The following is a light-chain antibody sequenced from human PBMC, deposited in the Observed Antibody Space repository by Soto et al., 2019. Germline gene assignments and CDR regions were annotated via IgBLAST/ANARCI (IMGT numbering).Light chain of an antibody. CDR2: AAS. V-gene: IGKV1-27*01. CDR1: QGISNY. Sequence: DIQMTQSPSSLSASVGDRVTITCRASQGISNYLAWYQQKPGKVPKLLIYAASTLQSGVPSRFSGSGSGTVFTLTISRLQPEDVATYYCQKYNSAPRTFGQGTKVEIK. J-gene: IGKJ1*01. CDR3: QKYNSAPRT.